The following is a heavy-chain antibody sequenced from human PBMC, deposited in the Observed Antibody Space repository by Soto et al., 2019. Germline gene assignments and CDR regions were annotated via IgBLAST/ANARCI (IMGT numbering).Heavy chain of an antibody. CDR2: INPNTGYT. Sequence: QVQLAQSGAAMKKPGASVKVSCKASGYTFTSYDINWVRQAAGQGLEWMGWINPNTGYTDYAQKFQDRVTMTGNTSITTAYMELSGLRSEDTAVYYCFRGRVMITFGVVIVIDYWGQGSPVTVSS. J-gene: IGHJ4*02. CDR3: FRGRVMITFGVVIVIDY. V-gene: IGHV1-8*01. CDR1: GYTFTSYD. D-gene: IGHD3-16*02.